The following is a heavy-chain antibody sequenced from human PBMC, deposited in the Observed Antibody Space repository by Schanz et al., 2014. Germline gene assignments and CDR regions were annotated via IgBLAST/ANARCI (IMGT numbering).Heavy chain of an antibody. J-gene: IGHJ6*02. Sequence: DVQLLESGGGLVQPGGSLRLSCAASGFTFNSYAMTWVRQAPGKGLEWVSSISHSGGSKYYADSVKGRFTISRDNSKKILYLQMNSLRAEDTAVYYCAKARRKSNCSGGRCFHCSYYGMDVWGQGTTVTVSS. CDR1: GFTFNSYA. CDR3: AKARRKSNCSGGRCFHCSYYGMDV. V-gene: IGHV3-23*01. CDR2: ISHSGGSK. D-gene: IGHD2-15*01.